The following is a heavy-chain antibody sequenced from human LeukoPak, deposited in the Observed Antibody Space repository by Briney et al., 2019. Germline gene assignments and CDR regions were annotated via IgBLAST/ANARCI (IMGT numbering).Heavy chain of an antibody. J-gene: IGHJ4*02. D-gene: IGHD5-18*01. CDR2: IYYSRST. CDR1: GGSISSGGYY. V-gene: IGHV4-31*03. Sequence: PSETLSLTCTVSGGSISSGGYYWSWIRQHPGKGLEWIGYIYYSRSTYYNPSLKSRVTISLDTSKNQFSLKLSSVTAADTAVYYCARDNTAMVNWGQGTLVTVSS. CDR3: ARDNTAMVN.